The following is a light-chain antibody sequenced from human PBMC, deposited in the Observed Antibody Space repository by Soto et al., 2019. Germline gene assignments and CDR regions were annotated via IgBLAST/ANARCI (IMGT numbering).Light chain of an antibody. CDR2: GAS. V-gene: IGKV3-20*01. Sequence: EIVLTQSPGTLSLSAGERATLSCRASQSVSSSYLAWYQQKPGQAPRLLIYGASSRATGIPDRFSGSGSGTDFTLTISRLEPEDFAVYYCQQYGSSPVTFDQGTKVEIK. CDR1: QSVSSSY. CDR3: QQYGSSPVT. J-gene: IGKJ1*01.